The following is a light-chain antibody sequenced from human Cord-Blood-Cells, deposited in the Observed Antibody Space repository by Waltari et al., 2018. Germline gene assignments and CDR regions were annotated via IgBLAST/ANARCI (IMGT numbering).Light chain of an antibody. CDR2: EAS. V-gene: IGLV2-8*01. CDR1: STDVGGYNY. J-gene: IGLJ1*01. CDR3: SSYAGSNTPYV. Sequence: QSALTQPPSASGSPGQSVTISCTGTSTDVGGYNYVSSYQQHPGKAPKLMIYEASKRPSGVPDRFSGSKSGNTASLTVSGLQAEDEADYYCSSYAGSNTPYVFGTGTKVTVL.